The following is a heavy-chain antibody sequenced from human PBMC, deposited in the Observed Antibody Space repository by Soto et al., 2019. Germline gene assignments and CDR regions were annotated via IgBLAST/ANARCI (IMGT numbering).Heavy chain of an antibody. D-gene: IGHD2-15*01. V-gene: IGHV1-58*02. Sequence: GASVKVSCKASGFTFTSSAMQWVRQARGQRLEWIGWIVVGSGNTNYAQKFQERVTITRDMSTSTAYMELSSLRSEDTAVYYCARRYCSGGSCHKRYYYGMDVWGQGTTVTVSS. CDR2: IVVGSGNT. CDR1: GFTFTSSA. CDR3: ARRYCSGGSCHKRYYYGMDV. J-gene: IGHJ6*02.